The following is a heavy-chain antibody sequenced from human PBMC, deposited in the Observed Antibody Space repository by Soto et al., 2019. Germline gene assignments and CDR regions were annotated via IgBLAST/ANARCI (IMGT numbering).Heavy chain of an antibody. CDR3: ARGEGYSGTFYAGFDS. CDR1: GGTFSTYA. Sequence: QVRLVQSGAEVKKPGSSVKVSCKAAGGTFSTYAFSWVRQAPGQGLEWMGGIIPVFGATTYAQKFQGRVAIIADESTTTVSMELTSRISEDTAIYYCARGEGYSGTFYAGFDSWGQGTLVSVSS. V-gene: IGHV1-69*01. CDR2: IIPVFGAT. J-gene: IGHJ4*02. D-gene: IGHD1-26*01.